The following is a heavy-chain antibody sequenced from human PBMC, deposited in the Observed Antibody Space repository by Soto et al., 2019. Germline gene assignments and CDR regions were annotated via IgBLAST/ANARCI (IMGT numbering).Heavy chain of an antibody. CDR1: GGTFSSYA. J-gene: IGHJ6*02. Sequence: SVKVSCKASGGTFSSYAISWVRQAPGQGLEWMGGIIPIFGTANYAQKFQGRVTITADESTSTAYMELSSLRSEDTAVYYCADGAAAAGRGGDYYYYYGMDVWGQGTTVTVSS. CDR2: IIPIFGTA. D-gene: IGHD6-13*01. V-gene: IGHV1-69*13. CDR3: ADGAAAAGRGGDYYYYYGMDV.